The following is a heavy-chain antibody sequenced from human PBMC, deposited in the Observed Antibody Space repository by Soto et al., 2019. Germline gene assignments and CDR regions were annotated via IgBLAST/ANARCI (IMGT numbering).Heavy chain of an antibody. V-gene: IGHV4-30-2*01. J-gene: IGHJ4*02. CDR2: IYHSGST. CDR1: GGSISSGGYS. Sequence: SETLSLTCAVSGGSISSGGYSWSWIRQPPGKGLEWIGYIYHSGSTYYNPSLKSRVTISVDRSKNQFSLKLSSVTAADTAVYYCARSAGELGEMTSYFDYWGQGTLVTVSS. D-gene: IGHD7-27*01. CDR3: ARSAGELGEMTSYFDY.